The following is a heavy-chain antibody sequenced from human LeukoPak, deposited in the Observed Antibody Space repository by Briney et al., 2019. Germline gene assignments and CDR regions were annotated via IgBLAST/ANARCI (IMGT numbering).Heavy chain of an antibody. CDR1: GFTFSGSA. CDR3: TSTPSGYSYGYHVY. D-gene: IGHD5-18*01. J-gene: IGHJ4*02. Sequence: GGSLRLSCAASGFTFSGSAMHWVRQASGKGLEWVGRIRSKANSYATAYAASVKGRCTISRDDSKNTAYLQMNSLKTEDTAVYYCTSTPSGYSYGYHVYWGQGTLVTVSS. V-gene: IGHV3-73*01. CDR2: IRSKANSYAT.